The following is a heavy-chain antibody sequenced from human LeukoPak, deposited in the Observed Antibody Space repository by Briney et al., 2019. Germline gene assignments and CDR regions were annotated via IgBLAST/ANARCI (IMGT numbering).Heavy chain of an antibody. V-gene: IGHV3-48*02. CDR2: NSRGGSTT. J-gene: IGHJ4*02. CDR3: ARDQNAGIFDS. CDR1: GFTFGDFH. Sequence: GGSLRLSCATSGFTFGDFHMNWLRQAPGKGLEHVSYNSRGGSTTYYADSVVGRFSISRDDAKNFLYLQMDSLRDGDTAVYYCARDQNAGIFDSWGQGTLVTVSS.